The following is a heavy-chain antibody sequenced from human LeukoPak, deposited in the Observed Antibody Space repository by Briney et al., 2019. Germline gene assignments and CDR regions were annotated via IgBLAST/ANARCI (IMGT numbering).Heavy chain of an antibody. CDR1: GFSFSTFT. J-gene: IGHJ6*03. Sequence: GGSLRLSCEASGFSFSTFTMNWVRQAPGRGLEWVSFISTSSSLIYYADSVRGRFTISRDNAKNSLYLQMNNMRAEDTAVYYCASVAGQLSCMDVWGNGTTVTVSS. V-gene: IGHV3-21*01. CDR2: ISTSSSLI. D-gene: IGHD6-19*01. CDR3: ASVAGQLSCMDV.